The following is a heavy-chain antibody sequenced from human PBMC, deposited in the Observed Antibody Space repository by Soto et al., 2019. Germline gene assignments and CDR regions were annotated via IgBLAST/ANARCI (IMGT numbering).Heavy chain of an antibody. CDR1: GFTFSSYA. J-gene: IGHJ4*02. V-gene: IGHV3-23*01. CDR3: AKGGYCSGGSCHGPFDY. D-gene: IGHD2-15*01. Sequence: EVQLLESGGGLVQPGGSLRLSCAASGFTFSSYAMSWVRQAPGKGLEWVSAISGSGGSTYYADSVKGRFTISRDNSKNKLYLQMNSLRAEDTAVYYCAKGGYCSGGSCHGPFDYWGQGTLVTVSS. CDR2: ISGSGGST.